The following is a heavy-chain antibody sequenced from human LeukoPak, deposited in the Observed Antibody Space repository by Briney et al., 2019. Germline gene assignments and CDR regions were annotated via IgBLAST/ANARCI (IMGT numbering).Heavy chain of an antibody. D-gene: IGHD6-13*01. CDR1: GYTFTGYY. J-gene: IGHJ3*02. V-gene: IGHV1-2*04. CDR2: INPNSGGT. CDR3: ARGSDSGSSWYAFDI. Sequence: ASVKVSCKASGYTFTGYYMHWVRQAPGRGLEWMGWINPNSGGTNYAQKFQGWVTMTRDTSISTAYMELSRLRSDDTAVYYCARGSDSGSSWYAFDIWGQGTMVTVSS.